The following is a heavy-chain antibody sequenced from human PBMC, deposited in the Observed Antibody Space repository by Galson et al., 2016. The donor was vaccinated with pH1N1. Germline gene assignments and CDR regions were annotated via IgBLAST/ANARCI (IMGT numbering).Heavy chain of an antibody. V-gene: IGHV3-7*01. CDR2: IKQDGSVK. D-gene: IGHD6-13*01. Sequence: SLRLSCAASGFTFSSYWMSWVRQAPGKGLEWVANIKQDGSVKYYVDSVKGRFTISRDSSKNSLYLQMNSLRAEDTALYYCARAIAAAGSYWGQGTLVTVSS. CDR1: GFTFSSYW. CDR3: ARAIAAAGSY. J-gene: IGHJ4*02.